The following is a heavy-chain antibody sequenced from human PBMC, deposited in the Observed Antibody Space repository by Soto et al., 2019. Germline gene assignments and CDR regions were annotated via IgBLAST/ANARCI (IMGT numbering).Heavy chain of an antibody. CDR3: ARGGIAAD. CDR1: GGSFSDYY. D-gene: IGHD6-13*01. J-gene: IGHJ4*02. CDR2: INHSGST. V-gene: IGHV4-34*01. Sequence: QVQLQQWGAGLLKPSDTLSLTCAVYGGSFSDYYWSWIRQPPGKGLEWIGEINHSGSTNDNPSLKRGVTITVDASENDFSLKLSSVTAADTAVYYCARGGIAADWGPGTLGTVFS.